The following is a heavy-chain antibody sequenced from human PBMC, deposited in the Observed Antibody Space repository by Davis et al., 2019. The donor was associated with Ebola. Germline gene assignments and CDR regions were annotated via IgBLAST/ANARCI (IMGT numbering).Heavy chain of an antibody. Sequence: GGSLRLSCAASGFTFSSYGMHWVRQAPGKGLEWVAVIWYDGSNKYYADSVKGRFTISRDNAKNSLYLQMNSLRAEDTALYYCAKDTAHGYNYVDYYYYGMDVWGQGTTVTVSS. V-gene: IGHV3-33*03. CDR1: GFTFSSYG. CDR2: IWYDGSNK. CDR3: AKDTAHGYNYVDYYYYGMDV. J-gene: IGHJ6*02. D-gene: IGHD5-24*01.